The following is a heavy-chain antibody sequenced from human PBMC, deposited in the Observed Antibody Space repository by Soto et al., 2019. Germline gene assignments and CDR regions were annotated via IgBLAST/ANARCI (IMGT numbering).Heavy chain of an antibody. Sequence: GGSLRLSCAACGFTFSSYGMHWVRQAPGKGLEWVAVISYDGSNKYYADSVKGRFTISRDNSKNTLYLQMNSLRAEDTAVYYCAKRHSYGPLDYWGQGTLVTVSS. D-gene: IGHD5-18*01. J-gene: IGHJ4*02. CDR2: ISYDGSNK. V-gene: IGHV3-30*18. CDR3: AKRHSYGPLDY. CDR1: GFTFSSYG.